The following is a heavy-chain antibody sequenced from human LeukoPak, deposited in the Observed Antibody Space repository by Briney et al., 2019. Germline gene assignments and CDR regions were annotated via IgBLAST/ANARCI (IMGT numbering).Heavy chain of an antibody. CDR1: GGSISSYY. CDR2: IYYSGST. CDR3: ARELYDYVWGSYLDY. Sequence: SEILSLTCTVSGGSISSYYWSWIRQPPGKGLEWIGYIYYSGSTNYNPSLKSRVTISVDTSKNQFSLKLSSVTAADTAVYYCARELYDYVWGSYLDYWGQGTLVTVSS. J-gene: IGHJ4*02. V-gene: IGHV4-59*01. D-gene: IGHD3-16*02.